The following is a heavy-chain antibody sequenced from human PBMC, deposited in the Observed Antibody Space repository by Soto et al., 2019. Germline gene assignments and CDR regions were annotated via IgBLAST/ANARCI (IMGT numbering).Heavy chain of an antibody. CDR3: ARVQIDYYDSSGFSPWFDP. V-gene: IGHV4-61*03. D-gene: IGHD3-22*01. CDR2: VYYSGST. CDR1: GGSVRSGRYY. J-gene: IGHJ5*01. Sequence: QVQLQESGPGLVRPSETLSLTCTVSGGSVRSGRYYWGWIRQPPGKGLEWIGYVYYSGSTYYNPSLKSRVTISVDRSKNHFSLKLSSVTAADTAVYYCARVQIDYYDSSGFSPWFDPWGQGTLVTVSS.